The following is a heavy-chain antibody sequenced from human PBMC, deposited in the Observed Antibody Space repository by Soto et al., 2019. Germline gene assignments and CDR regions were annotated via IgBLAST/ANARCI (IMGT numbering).Heavy chain of an antibody. CDR2: INSDGSST. J-gene: IGHJ6*02. CDR1: GFTFSSYW. CDR3: ARDRQLRFLEWLPQGYYYYYGMDV. D-gene: IGHD3-3*01. Sequence: GGSLRLACAASGFTFSSYWMHWVRQAPGKGLVWVSRINSDGSSTSYADSVKGRFTISRDNAKNTLYLQMNSLRAEDTAVYYCARDRQLRFLEWLPQGYYYYYGMDVWGQGTTVTVSS. V-gene: IGHV3-74*01.